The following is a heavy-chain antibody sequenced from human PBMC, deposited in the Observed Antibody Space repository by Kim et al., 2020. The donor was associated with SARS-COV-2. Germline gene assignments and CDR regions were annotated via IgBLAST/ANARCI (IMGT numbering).Heavy chain of an antibody. D-gene: IGHD1-1*01. J-gene: IGHJ4*02. Sequence: TRCSQRLQGRVTIPSDTSASTAYMELSSLRSEDVAVYFCATAERTDAEFDFWGQGTLVTVSS. CDR2: T. V-gene: IGHV1-3*01. CDR3: ATAERTDAEFDF.